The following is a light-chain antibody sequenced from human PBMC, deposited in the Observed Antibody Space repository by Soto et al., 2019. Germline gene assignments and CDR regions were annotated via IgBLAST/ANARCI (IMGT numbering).Light chain of an antibody. CDR1: QGISNY. V-gene: IGKV1-27*01. J-gene: IGKJ1*01. CDR3: LEYTSDPWT. Sequence: DIQMTQSPSSLPASVGDRVTITCRASQGISNYLAWYQQKPRKVPKLLIYAASILESRVPSRFSGSGTGTGLCLTIRGLQPEDFVTYYCLEYTSDPWTLGPGTKGEI. CDR2: AAS.